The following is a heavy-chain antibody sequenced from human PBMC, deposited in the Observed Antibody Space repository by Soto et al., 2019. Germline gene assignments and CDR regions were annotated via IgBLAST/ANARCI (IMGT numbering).Heavy chain of an antibody. J-gene: IGHJ4*02. CDR1: GGTFSSYA. V-gene: IGHV1-69*13. CDR3: ARGSRITLFGTAYYFDY. CDR2: IIPIFGTA. Sequence: SVKVSCKASGGTFSSYAISWVRQAPGQGLEWMGGIIPIFGTANYAQKFQGRVTITADESTSTAYMELSSLRSEDTAVYYCARGSRITLFGTAYYFDYWGQGTLVTVSS. D-gene: IGHD3-10*02.